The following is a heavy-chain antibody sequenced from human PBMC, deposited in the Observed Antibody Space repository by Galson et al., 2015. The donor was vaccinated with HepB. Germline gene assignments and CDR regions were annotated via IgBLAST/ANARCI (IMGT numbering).Heavy chain of an antibody. J-gene: IGHJ6*02. CDR3: ARDYEGGAVAALLYYYYGMDV. D-gene: IGHD6-19*01. Sequence: SLRLSCAASGFTFSSYAMHWVRQAPGKGLEWVAVISYDGSNKYYADSVKGRFTISRDNSKNTLYLQMNSLRAEDTAVYYCARDYEGGAVAALLYYYYGMDVWGQGTTVTVSS. CDR2: ISYDGSNK. CDR1: GFTFSSYA. V-gene: IGHV3-30*04.